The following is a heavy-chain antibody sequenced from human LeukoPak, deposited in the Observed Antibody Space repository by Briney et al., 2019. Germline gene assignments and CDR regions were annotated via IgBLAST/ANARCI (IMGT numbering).Heavy chain of an antibody. CDR2: ISSSSSYI. CDR3: ARARYYDSSGTGDAFDI. V-gene: IGHV3-21*01. CDR1: GFTFSSYS. Sequence: GGSLRLSCAASGFTFSSYSMNWVRQAPGKGLEWVSSISSSSSYIYYADSVKGRFTISRDNAKNSLYLQMNSLRAEDTAVYYCARARYYDSSGTGDAFDIWGQGTMVTVSS. D-gene: IGHD3-22*01. J-gene: IGHJ3*02.